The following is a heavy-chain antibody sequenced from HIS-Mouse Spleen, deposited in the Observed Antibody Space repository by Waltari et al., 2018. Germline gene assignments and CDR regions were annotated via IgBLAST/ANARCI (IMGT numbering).Heavy chain of an antibody. CDR2: PYPGDPGT. J-gene: IGHJ5*02. Sequence: EVQLVQSGAEVTTPGESLKISCKGSGYSFTSYWIGWLRQMPGKGLECMGVPYPGDPGTRYSPSYQGQVTISPDKSISTAYLQWGSLKASDTAMYYCARYNWGSRWFDPWGQGTLVTVSS. CDR1: GYSFTSYW. V-gene: IGHV5-51*03. CDR3: ARYNWGSRWFDP. D-gene: IGHD7-27*01.